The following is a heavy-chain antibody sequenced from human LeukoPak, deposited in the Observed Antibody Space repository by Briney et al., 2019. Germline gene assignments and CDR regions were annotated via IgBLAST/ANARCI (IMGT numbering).Heavy chain of an antibody. D-gene: IGHD3-22*01. CDR2: IYFSGST. CDR1: GAPIASYSY. J-gene: IGHJ3*02. V-gene: IGHV4-59*01. Sequence: SETLSLTCNVVGAPIASYSYWTWIRQPPGRGLEWIGNIYFSGSTKNNPSLESRVTMSVDTSKNQFSLELKSVTTADTAIYYCARGNYDSSGYDIWGQGTMVTVSS. CDR3: ARGNYDSSGYDI.